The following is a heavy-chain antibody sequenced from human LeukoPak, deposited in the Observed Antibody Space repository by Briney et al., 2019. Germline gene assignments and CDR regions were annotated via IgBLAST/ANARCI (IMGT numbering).Heavy chain of an antibody. V-gene: IGHV3-48*02. D-gene: IGHD7-27*01. Sequence: GGSLRLSCAASGFTISSYSMNWVRQAPGKGLEWVSYINTGSSYMYYPDSVKGRFTISRDNAKNSLYLQMDSLRDEDTAVYYCAREDDDWGPNTFDVWGQGTVVTVSS. J-gene: IGHJ3*01. CDR1: GFTISSYS. CDR2: INTGSSYM. CDR3: AREDDDWGPNTFDV.